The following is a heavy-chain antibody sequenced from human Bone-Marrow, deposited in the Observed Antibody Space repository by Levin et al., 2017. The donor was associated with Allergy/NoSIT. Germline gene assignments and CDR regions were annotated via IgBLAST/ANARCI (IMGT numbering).Heavy chain of an antibody. Sequence: GGSLRLSCAASGFTVSSNYMSWVRQAPGKGLEWVSVIYSGGSTYYADSVKGRFTISRDNSKNTLYLQMNSLRAEDTAVYYCARGRSVWGSYRFHAFDIWGQGTMVTVSS. J-gene: IGHJ3*02. D-gene: IGHD3-16*02. CDR3: ARGRSVWGSYRFHAFDI. CDR1: GFTVSSNY. V-gene: IGHV3-53*01. CDR2: IYSGGST.